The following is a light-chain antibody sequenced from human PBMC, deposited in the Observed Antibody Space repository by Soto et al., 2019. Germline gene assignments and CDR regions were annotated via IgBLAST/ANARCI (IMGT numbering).Light chain of an antibody. CDR3: QQYNSGGT. V-gene: IGKV1-5*01. CDR1: QSISSY. CDR2: DAS. Sequence: IKMNQSASALSAKVGDRVTVTCRASQSISSYLNWYQQKPGKAPKLLIYDASSLESGVPSRFSGSGSGTEFTLTISSLQPDDFATYYCQQYNSGGTFGQGTKVAI. J-gene: IGKJ1*01.